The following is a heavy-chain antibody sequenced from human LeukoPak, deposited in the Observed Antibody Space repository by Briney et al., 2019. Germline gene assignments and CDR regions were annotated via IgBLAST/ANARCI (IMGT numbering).Heavy chain of an antibody. CDR1: GGTFSSYA. V-gene: IGHV1-69*13. J-gene: IGHJ5*02. Sequence: ASVKVSCKASGGTFSSYAISWVRQAPGQGLEWMGGIIPIFGTANYAQKFQGRVTITADESTSTAYMELSSLRSEETAVYYCARGSLWFGELLNWFDRWGQGTLVTVSS. CDR2: IIPIFGTA. D-gene: IGHD3-10*01. CDR3: ARGSLWFGELLNWFDR.